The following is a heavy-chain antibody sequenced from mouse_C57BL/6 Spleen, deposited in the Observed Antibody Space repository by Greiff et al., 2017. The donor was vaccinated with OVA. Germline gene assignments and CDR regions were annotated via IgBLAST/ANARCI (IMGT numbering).Heavy chain of an antibody. CDR2: INYDGSST. J-gene: IGHJ4*01. CDR1: GFTFSDYY. Sequence: EVKVEESEGGLVQPGSSMKLSCTASGFTFSDYYMAWVRQVPEKGLEWVANINYDGSSTYYLDSVKSRFIISRDNAKNILYLQMSSLKSEDTATYYCAREDFYYYAMDYWGQGTSVTVSS. V-gene: IGHV5-16*01. CDR3: AREDFYYYAMDY.